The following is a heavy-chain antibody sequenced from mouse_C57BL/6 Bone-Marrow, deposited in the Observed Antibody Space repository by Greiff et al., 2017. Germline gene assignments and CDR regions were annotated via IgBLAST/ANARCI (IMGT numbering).Heavy chain of an antibody. Sequence: VQLKQSGAELVKPGASVKLSCTASGFNIKDYYMHWVKQRTEQGLEWIGRIDPEDGETKYAPKFPGKATITADTSSNTAYLQLSSLTSEDTAVYYCAHLSWFAYWGQGTLVTVSA. J-gene: IGHJ3*01. CDR3: AHLSWFAY. V-gene: IGHV14-2*01. CDR1: GFNIKDYY. CDR2: IDPEDGET. D-gene: IGHD2-3*01.